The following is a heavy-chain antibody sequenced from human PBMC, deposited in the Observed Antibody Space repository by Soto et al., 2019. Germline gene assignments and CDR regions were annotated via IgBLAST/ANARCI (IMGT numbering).Heavy chain of an antibody. V-gene: IGHV4-59*01. CDR3: ARDARYCTNGVCYGDFFDY. Sequence: QVQLQESGPGLVKPSETLSLTCTVSGGSISSYYWSWIRQPPGKGLEWIGYIYYSGSTNYNPSLKSRVTISVDTSKNQYSLKLSSVTAADTAVYYCARDARYCTNGVCYGDFFDYWGQGTLVTVSS. D-gene: IGHD2-8*01. J-gene: IGHJ4*02. CDR1: GGSISSYY. CDR2: IYYSGST.